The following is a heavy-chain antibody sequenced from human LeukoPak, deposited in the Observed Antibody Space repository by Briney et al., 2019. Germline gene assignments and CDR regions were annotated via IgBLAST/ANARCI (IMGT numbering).Heavy chain of an antibody. J-gene: IGHJ5*02. CDR2: ITDSDTTK. V-gene: IGHV3-48*04. D-gene: IGHD1-26*01. CDR1: GPSFISYN. Sequence: TGGSLRLSCVASGPSFISYNMYWVRQAPGKGPEWVAYITDSDTTKYYADSVKGRFAISRDNAKKSLYLQMNSLRAEDTAVYDCARDVPIVRFDLWGQGPLVTVSS. CDR3: ARDVPIVRFDL.